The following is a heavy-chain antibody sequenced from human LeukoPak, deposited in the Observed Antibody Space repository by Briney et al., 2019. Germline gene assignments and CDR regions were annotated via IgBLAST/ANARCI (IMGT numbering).Heavy chain of an antibody. Sequence: ASVKVSCKASGGTFSSYAISWVRQAPGQGLEWMGGIIPIFGTANYAQKFQGRVTITADKSTSTAYTELSSLRSEDTAVYYCARDKFKSGSYYYYYMDVWGKGTTVTVSS. CDR3: ARDKFKSGSYYYYYMDV. CDR2: IIPIFGTA. D-gene: IGHD1-26*01. V-gene: IGHV1-69*06. CDR1: GGTFSSYA. J-gene: IGHJ6*03.